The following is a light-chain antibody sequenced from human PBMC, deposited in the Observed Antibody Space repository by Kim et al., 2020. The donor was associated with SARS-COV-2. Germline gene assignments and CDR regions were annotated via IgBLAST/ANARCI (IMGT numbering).Light chain of an antibody. CDR3: QQYGDLPLT. Sequence: GERAILSCSALQSVRSSFLAWYQHKPGQAPRLLIYDASSRASGIADRFSGRGSGTDFTLTISRLQPEDSAVYYCQQYGDLPLTFGGGTKVDIK. CDR2: DAS. V-gene: IGKV3-20*01. CDR1: QSVRSSF. J-gene: IGKJ4*01.